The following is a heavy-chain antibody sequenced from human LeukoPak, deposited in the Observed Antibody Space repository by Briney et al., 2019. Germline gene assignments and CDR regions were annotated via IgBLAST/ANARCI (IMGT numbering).Heavy chain of an antibody. CDR3: ARPYSSSWYAVDY. CDR2: IRYDGSNK. J-gene: IGHJ4*02. V-gene: IGHV3-30*02. CDR1: GFTFSNYG. D-gene: IGHD6-13*01. Sequence: GGSLRLSCAASGFTFSNYGMHWVRQAPGKGLEWVAFIRYDGSNKYYADSVKGRFTISRDNSKNTLYLQMSSLRTDDTAVYYCARPYSSSWYAVDYWGQGTLVTVSS.